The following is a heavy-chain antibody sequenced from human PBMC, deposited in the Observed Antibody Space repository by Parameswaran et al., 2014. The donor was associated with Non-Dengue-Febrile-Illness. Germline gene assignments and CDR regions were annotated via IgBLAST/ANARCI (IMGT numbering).Heavy chain of an antibody. V-gene: IGHV4-39*07. D-gene: IGHD1-7*01. J-gene: IGHJ4*02. Sequence: IRQPPGRGVEWIGSISYSGSTYYNPSLNSRVTISISTSKNQFSLKLSSVTAADTAVYYCARAALELELLPYFDYWGQGTLVTVSS. CDR3: ARAALELELLPYFDY. CDR2: ISYSGST.